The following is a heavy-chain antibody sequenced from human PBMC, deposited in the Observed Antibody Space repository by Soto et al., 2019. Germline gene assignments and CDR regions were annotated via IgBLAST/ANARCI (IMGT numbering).Heavy chain of an antibody. V-gene: IGHV3-23*01. CDR1: GFTFASYT. Sequence: EVQLLESGGGLVQPGGSLRLSCAASGFTFASYTLSWVRQAPGKGLEWVSGITGRGDDTFYADSVKGRITVSRDNSKNTLFLQMNSLRAEDTAVYYCARGDDYGDLRAFVIWGRGTMVAVS. CDR3: ARGDDYGDLRAFVI. D-gene: IGHD4-17*01. CDR2: ITGRGDDT. J-gene: IGHJ3*02.